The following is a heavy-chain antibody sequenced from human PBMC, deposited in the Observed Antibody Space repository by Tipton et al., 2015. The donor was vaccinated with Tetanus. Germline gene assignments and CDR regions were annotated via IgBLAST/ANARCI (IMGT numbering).Heavy chain of an antibody. V-gene: IGHV3-66*03. D-gene: IGHD2-15*01. CDR2: IYSCGST. CDR1: GFTVSSNY. CDR3: ARGWHSDPEGYCSGGTPLDY. J-gene: IGHJ4*02. Sequence: SLRLSCAASGFTVSSNYMSWVRQAPGKGLEWVSVIYSCGSTYYADSVKGRFTISRDNSKNTLYLQTNSLRAEDTAVYYCARGWHSDPEGYCSGGTPLDYWGQGTLVTVSS.